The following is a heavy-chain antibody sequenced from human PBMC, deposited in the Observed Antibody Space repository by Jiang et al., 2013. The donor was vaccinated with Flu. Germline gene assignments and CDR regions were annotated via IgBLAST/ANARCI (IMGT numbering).Heavy chain of an antibody. Sequence: LVESGAEVEKPGASVKVSCKASGDTFTNYFMHWMRQAPGQGLEWMGIINLSVGTTSYAQKFQGRVTMTRDTSTSTVYMELNGLTSEDTAVYYCARPLVPGSYYLAGHWGQGTLVTVSS. CDR1: GDTFTNYF. D-gene: IGHD3-10*01. CDR3: ARPLVPGSYYLAGH. V-gene: IGHV1-46*01. CDR2: INLSVGTT. J-gene: IGHJ4*02.